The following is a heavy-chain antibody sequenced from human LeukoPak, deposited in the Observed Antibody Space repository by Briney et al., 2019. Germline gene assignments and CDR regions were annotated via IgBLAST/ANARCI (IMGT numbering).Heavy chain of an antibody. J-gene: IGHJ4*02. V-gene: IGHV3-20*04. CDR3: ARHLYCSSTSCSFDY. Sequence: PGGSLRLSCAASGFTFDDYGMSWVRQAPGKGREWVSGINWNGGSTGYADSVKGRFTISRDNAKNSLYLQMNSLRAEDTALYYCARHLYCSSTSCSFDYWGQGTLVTVSS. CDR1: GFTFDDYG. D-gene: IGHD2-2*01. CDR2: INWNGGST.